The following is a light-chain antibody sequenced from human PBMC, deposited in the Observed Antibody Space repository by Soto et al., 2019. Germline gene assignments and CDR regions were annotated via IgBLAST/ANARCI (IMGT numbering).Light chain of an antibody. Sequence: EIVLTQSPGTLSLSPGERATLSCRASQSVSSSYLAWFQQKPGQAPGLLIYAASSRATGIPDRFSGSGSGTDFTLTISRLEPGDFAVYYCQQYGSLPWTFGQGTKV. V-gene: IGKV3-20*01. CDR1: QSVSSSY. CDR3: QQYGSLPWT. CDR2: AAS. J-gene: IGKJ1*01.